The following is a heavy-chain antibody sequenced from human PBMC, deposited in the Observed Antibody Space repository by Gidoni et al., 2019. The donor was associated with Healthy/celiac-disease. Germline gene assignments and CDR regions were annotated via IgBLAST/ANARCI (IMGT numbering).Heavy chain of an antibody. J-gene: IGHJ4*02. V-gene: IGHV1-3*01. D-gene: IGHD5-18*01. CDR2: INAGNGNT. Sequence: QVQLVQSGAEVKKPGASVKVSCKASGYTFTSYAMHWVRQAPGQRLEWMGWINAGNGNTKYSQKFQGRVTITRDTSASTAYMELSSLRSEDTAVYSCARANGYPPLFDYWGQGTLVTVSS. CDR1: GYTFTSYA. CDR3: ARANGYPPLFDY.